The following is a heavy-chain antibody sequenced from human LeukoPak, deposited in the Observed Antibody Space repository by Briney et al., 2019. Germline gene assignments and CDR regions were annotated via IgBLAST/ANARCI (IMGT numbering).Heavy chain of an antibody. V-gene: IGHV3-30*02. J-gene: IGHJ4*02. Sequence: GGSLRLSCAASGFTFSSYGMHWVRQAPGKGLEWVAFIRYDGSNKYYADSVKGRFTISRDNSKNTLYLQMNSLRAEDTAVYYCERDSAAGPPRYYFDYWGQETLVTVSS. D-gene: IGHD6-13*01. CDR2: IRYDGSNK. CDR1: GFTFSSYG. CDR3: ERDSAAGPPRYYFDY.